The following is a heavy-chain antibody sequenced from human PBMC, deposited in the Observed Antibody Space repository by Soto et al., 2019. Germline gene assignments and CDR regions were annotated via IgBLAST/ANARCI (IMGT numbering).Heavy chain of an antibody. D-gene: IGHD3-9*01. Sequence: GGSLRLSCAASGFTFSSYGMHWVRQAPGKGLEWVAVISYDGSNKYYADSVKGRFTISRDNSKNTLYLQMNSLRAEDTAVYYCAKDLGDYDILTGYKIPGDYYYYGTDVWGQGTTVTVSS. V-gene: IGHV3-30*18. CDR1: GFTFSSYG. CDR3: AKDLGDYDILTGYKIPGDYYYYGTDV. CDR2: ISYDGSNK. J-gene: IGHJ6*02.